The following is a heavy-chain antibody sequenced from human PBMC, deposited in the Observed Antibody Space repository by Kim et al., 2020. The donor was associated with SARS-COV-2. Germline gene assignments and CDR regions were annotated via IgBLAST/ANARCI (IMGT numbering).Heavy chain of an antibody. J-gene: IGHJ4*02. CDR1: GFTFSSYG. CDR3: ATTTERYFDY. CDR2: ISYDGSNK. Sequence: GGSLRLSCAASGFTFSSYGMHWVRQAPGKGLEWVAVISYDGSNKYYADSVKGRFTISRDNSKNTLYLQMNSLRAEDTAVYYCATTTERYFDYWGQGTLVTVSS. V-gene: IGHV3-30*03. D-gene: IGHD1-1*01.